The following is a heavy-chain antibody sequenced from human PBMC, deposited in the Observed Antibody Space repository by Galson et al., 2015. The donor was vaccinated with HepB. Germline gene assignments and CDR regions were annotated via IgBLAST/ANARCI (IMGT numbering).Heavy chain of an antibody. J-gene: IGHJ3*02. Sequence: SLRLSCAASGFTFSSYSMNWVRQAPGKGLEWVSSISSSSSYIYYAGSVKGRFTISRDNAKNSLYLQMNSLRAEDTAVYYCASGSCSGGSCSHAFEIWGQGTMVTVSS. CDR1: GFTFSSYS. V-gene: IGHV3-21*01. D-gene: IGHD2-15*01. CDR2: ISSSSSYI. CDR3: ASGSCSGGSCSHAFEI.